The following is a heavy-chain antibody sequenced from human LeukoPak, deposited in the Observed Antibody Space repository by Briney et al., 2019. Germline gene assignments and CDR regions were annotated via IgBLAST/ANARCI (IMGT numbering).Heavy chain of an antibody. V-gene: IGHV3-9*01. CDR2: ISWNSGSI. Sequence: GGSLRLSCAASGFTFDDYAMHWVRQAPGKGLEWVSGISWNSGSIGYADSAKGRFTISRDNAKNSLYLQMNSLRAEDTALYYCAKGRYYYGSGSSQHFDYWGQGTLVTVSS. CDR3: AKGRYYYGSGSSQHFDY. J-gene: IGHJ4*02. D-gene: IGHD3-10*01. CDR1: GFTFDDYA.